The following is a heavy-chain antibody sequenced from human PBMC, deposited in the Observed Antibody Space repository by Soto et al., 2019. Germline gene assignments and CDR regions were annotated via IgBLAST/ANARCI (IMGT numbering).Heavy chain of an antibody. CDR3: ARGGDCSGGSCFSFYYYYYGFDV. V-gene: IGHV1-18*04. J-gene: IGHJ6*02. CDR1: GYTFTSYG. D-gene: IGHD2-15*01. Sequence: QVQLVQSGTEVKKPGASVKVSCKASGYTFTSYGISWVRQAPGHGLEWMGWISAYNDNTIYIQKLQGRVTMTTDTSTRTAYMELRSLRSDDTAVYYCARGGDCSGGSCFSFYYYYYGFDVWGQGTTLTVSS. CDR2: ISAYNDNT.